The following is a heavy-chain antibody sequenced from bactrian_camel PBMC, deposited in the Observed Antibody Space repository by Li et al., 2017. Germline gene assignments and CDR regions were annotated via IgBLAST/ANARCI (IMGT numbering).Heavy chain of an antibody. CDR1: GYTYTDYT. Sequence: QVQLVESGGGSVQAGGSLTLSCVVSGYTYTDYTMAWFRQDPGKEREGVATIDSDGSTTYTGSVKGRFTISKDNAKNTLYLQMNNLKPEDTAMYYCSVAEANHCGLRQGETPNPKRFLGPGDPGHRL. V-gene: IGHV3S53*01. CDR3: SVAEANHCGLRQGETPNPKRF. D-gene: IGHD1*01. CDR2: IDSDGST. J-gene: IGHJ6*01.